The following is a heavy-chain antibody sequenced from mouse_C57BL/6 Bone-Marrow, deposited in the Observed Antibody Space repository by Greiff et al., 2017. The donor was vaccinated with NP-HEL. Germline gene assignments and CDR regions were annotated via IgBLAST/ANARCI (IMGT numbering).Heavy chain of an antibody. CDR1: GYTFTNYW. Sequence: QVQLQQSGAELVRPGTSVKMSCKASGYTFTNYWIGWVKQRPGHGLEWIGDIYPGGGYTNYNEKFKGKATLTADKSSSTAYMQFSRLTSEDSAIYYCARRETYYSNWYFDVWGTGTTVTVSS. J-gene: IGHJ1*03. CDR3: ARRETYYSNWYFDV. V-gene: IGHV1-63*01. CDR2: IYPGGGYT. D-gene: IGHD2-5*01.